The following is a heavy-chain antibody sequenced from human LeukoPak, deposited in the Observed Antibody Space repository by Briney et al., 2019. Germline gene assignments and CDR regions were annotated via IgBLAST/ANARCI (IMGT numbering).Heavy chain of an antibody. J-gene: IGHJ5*02. CDR1: GGSISSYY. CDR2: IYYSGST. Sequence: SETLSLTCTVSGGSISSYYWSWIRQPPGKGLEWIGYIYYSGSTNYNPSLKSRVTISVDTSKNQFSLKLSSVTAADTAVYYCARQDVRLSRFDPWGQGTLVTVSS. CDR3: ARQDVRLSRFDP. D-gene: IGHD5/OR15-5a*01. V-gene: IGHV4-59*08.